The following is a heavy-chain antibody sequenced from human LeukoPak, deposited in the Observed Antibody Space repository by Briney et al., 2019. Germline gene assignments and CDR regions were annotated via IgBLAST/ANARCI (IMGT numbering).Heavy chain of an antibody. D-gene: IGHD1-7*01. CDR1: GFAVSSNY. V-gene: IGHV3-66*01. J-gene: IGHJ2*01. CDR3: ARDLIVSWNYYWYFDL. CDR2: IYSGDST. Sequence: GGSLRLSCAASGFAVSSNYMSWVRQAPGKGLEWVSVIYSGDSTYYADFVQGRFTISRDNAKNSLYLQMNSLRAEDTAVYYCARDLIVSWNYYWYFDLWGRGTLVTVSS.